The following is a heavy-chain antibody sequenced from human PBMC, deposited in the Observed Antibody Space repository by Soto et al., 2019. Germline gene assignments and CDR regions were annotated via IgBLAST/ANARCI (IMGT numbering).Heavy chain of an antibody. J-gene: IGHJ4*02. CDR2: INHSGST. Sequence: PSETLSLTCAVYGGSFSGYYWSWIRQPPGKGLEWIGEINHSGSTNYNPSLKSRVTISVDTSKNQFSLKLSSVTAADTAVYYCARGPGIAAAGTTDYWGQGTLVTVSS. CDR1: GGSFSGYY. D-gene: IGHD6-13*01. CDR3: ARGPGIAAAGTTDY. V-gene: IGHV4-34*01.